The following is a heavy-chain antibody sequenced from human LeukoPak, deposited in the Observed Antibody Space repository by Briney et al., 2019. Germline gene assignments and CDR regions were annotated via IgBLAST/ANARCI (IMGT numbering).Heavy chain of an antibody. CDR3: ARRTGYNDSFDY. V-gene: IGHV4-59*01. J-gene: IGHJ4*02. CDR2: IYNSGSS. D-gene: IGHD3/OR15-3a*01. Sequence: KPSETLSLTCTVSGGSISNYYWSWIRQPPEKGLEWIGYIYNSGSSNYNPSLKSRVTISVDTSKSQFSLKLSSVTAADTAVYYCARRTGYNDSFDYCGQGTLVTVSS. CDR1: GGSISNYY.